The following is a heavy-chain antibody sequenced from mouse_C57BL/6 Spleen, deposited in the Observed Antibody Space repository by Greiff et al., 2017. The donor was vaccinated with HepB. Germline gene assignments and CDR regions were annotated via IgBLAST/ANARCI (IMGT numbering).Heavy chain of an antibody. D-gene: IGHD1-1*01. Sequence: EVQGVESGGGLVKPGGSLKLSCAASGFTFSDYGMHWVRQAPEKGLEWVAYISSGSSTIYYADTVKGRFTISRDNAKNTLYLQMTSLRSEDTAMYYCARLNYYYGSSSYYAMDYWGQGTSVTVSS. CDR2: ISSGSSTI. J-gene: IGHJ4*01. CDR3: ARLNYYYGSSSYYAMDY. V-gene: IGHV5-17*01. CDR1: GFTFSDYG.